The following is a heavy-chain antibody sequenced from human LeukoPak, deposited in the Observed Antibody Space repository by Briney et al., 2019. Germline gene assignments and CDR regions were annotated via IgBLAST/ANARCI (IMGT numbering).Heavy chain of an antibody. CDR3: ARGEGGDSSSSIWFDP. D-gene: IGHD6-6*01. V-gene: IGHV4-34*01. CDR1: GGSFSGYY. CDR2: INHSGST. J-gene: IGHJ5*02. Sequence: SETLSLTCAVYGGSFSGYYWSWIRQPLGKGLEWIGEINHSGSTNYIPSLKSRVTISVDTSKNQFSLKLTSVTAADTAVYYCARGEGGDSSSSIWFDPWGQGTLVTVSS.